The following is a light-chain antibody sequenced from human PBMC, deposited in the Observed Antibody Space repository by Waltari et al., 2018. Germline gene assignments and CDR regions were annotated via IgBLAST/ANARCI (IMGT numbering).Light chain of an antibody. J-gene: IGLJ1*01. CDR1: TPNVGTKY. V-gene: IGLV1-47*01. CDR2: KNH. Sequence: SVLTQPPSVSGTPGQRATIACSGSTPNVGTKYVFWYQLLPGAAPRLLIYKNHQRPSGVPARFSGSKSGTSASLAISGLRSEDEGDYYCAVWEGSLKVFGAGTKVTVL. CDR3: AVWEGSLKV.